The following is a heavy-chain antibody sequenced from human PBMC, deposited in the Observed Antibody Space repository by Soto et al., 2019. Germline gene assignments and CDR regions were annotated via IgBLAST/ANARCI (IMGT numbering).Heavy chain of an antibody. J-gene: IGHJ4*02. CDR1: GASISSYY. D-gene: IGHD4-17*01. CDR2: IYYSGST. V-gene: IGHV4-59*01. Sequence: SETLSLTCTVSGASISSYYWSWIRQPPGKGLEWIGYIYYSGSTNYNPSLKSRVTISVDTSKNQFSLKLSSVTAADTAVYYCARRYGASFDYWGQGTLVTVSS. CDR3: ARRYGASFDY.